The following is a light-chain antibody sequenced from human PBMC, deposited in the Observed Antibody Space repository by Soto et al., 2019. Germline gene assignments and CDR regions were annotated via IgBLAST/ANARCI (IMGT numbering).Light chain of an antibody. CDR3: QSYDSSLSGWL. CDR1: SSNIGAGYD. Sequence: QSVLTQPPSVSGAPGQRVTISCTGSSSNIGAGYDVHWYQQLPGTAPKLLVHGNTDRPSGVPDRFAGSKSGPSASLAITGLQAEDEADYYCQSYDSSLSGWLFGGGTKLTV. V-gene: IGLV1-40*01. J-gene: IGLJ2*01. CDR2: GNT.